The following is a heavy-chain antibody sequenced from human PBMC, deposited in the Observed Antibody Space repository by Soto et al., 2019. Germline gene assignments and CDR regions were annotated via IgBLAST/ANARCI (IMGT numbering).Heavy chain of an antibody. CDR3: AKDPSTGSADY. J-gene: IGHJ4*02. Sequence: ASVEVSCQASGYTFTSYYMHWVRQAPGQGLEWMGIINPSGGSTSYAQKFQGRVTMTRDTSTSTVYMELSSLRSEDTAMYYCAKDPSTGSADYWGQGTQVTVSS. CDR1: GYTFTSYY. D-gene: IGHD3-9*01. V-gene: IGHV1-46*01. CDR2: INPSGGST.